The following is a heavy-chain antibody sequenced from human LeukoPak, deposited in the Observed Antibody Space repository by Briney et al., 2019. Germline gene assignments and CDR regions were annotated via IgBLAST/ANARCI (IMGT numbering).Heavy chain of an antibody. Sequence: SETLSLTCTVSGGSISSGTYYWGWIRQPPGKGLEWIGSIYYSGSTYYNASLKSRVTISVDTSKNQFSLKLSSVTAADTAVYYCARHYPIEYSSSSRGLDSWGQGTLVTVSS. J-gene: IGHJ4*02. D-gene: IGHD6-6*01. CDR1: GGSISSGTYY. CDR3: ARHYPIEYSSSSRGLDS. V-gene: IGHV4-39*01. CDR2: IYYSGST.